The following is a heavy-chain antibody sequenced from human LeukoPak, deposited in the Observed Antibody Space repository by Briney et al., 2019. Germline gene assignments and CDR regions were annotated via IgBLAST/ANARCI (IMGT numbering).Heavy chain of an antibody. D-gene: IGHD1-26*01. CDR2: ISAYNGNT. J-gene: IGHJ6*02. V-gene: IGHV1-18*01. Sequence: ASVKVSCKASGYTFTSYGISWVRQAPGQGLEWMGWISAYNGNTNYAQKLQGRVTMTTDTSTSTAYMELRSLRSDDTAVYYSARDTIIVGATAYGMDVWGQGTTVTVSS. CDR3: ARDTIIVGATAYGMDV. CDR1: GYTFTSYG.